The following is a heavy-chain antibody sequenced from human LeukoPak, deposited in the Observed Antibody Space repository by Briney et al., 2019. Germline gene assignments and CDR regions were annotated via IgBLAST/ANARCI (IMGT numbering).Heavy chain of an antibody. CDR3: ARVDPHYYYYGMDV. V-gene: IGHV1-2*06. CDR1: GYTFTGYY. CDR2: INPNSGGT. J-gene: IGHJ6*02. Sequence: ASVKVSCKASGYTFTGYYMHWVRQAPGQGLEWMGRINPNSGGTNYAQKFEGRVTMARDTSISTAYMELSRLRSDVTAVYYCARVDPHYYYYGMDVWGQGTTVTVSS.